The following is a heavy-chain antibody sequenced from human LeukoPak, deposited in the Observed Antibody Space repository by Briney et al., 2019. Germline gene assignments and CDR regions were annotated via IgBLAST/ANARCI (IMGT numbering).Heavy chain of an antibody. J-gene: IGHJ4*02. V-gene: IGHV3-23*01. CDR3: AKDLGPPMGLEPSLDY. D-gene: IGHD1-1*01. CDR1: GFTFSSYA. Sequence: PGGSLRLSCAASGFTFSSYAMSWVRQAPGKGLEWVSAISGSGGSTYYADSVKGRFTISRDNSKNTLYLQMNSLRAEDTAVYYCAKDLGPPMGLEPSLDYWGQGTLVTVSS. CDR2: ISGSGGST.